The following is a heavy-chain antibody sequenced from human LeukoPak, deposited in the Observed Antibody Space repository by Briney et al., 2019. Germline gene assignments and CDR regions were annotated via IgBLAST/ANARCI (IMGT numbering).Heavy chain of an antibody. CDR1: GGFISSGGYY. CDR3: ARNPPNYYDSSGRMGAFDV. J-gene: IGHJ3*01. Sequence: SETLSLTCVVSGGFISSGGYYWGWIRHPPEKGLEWIGSVHHSGITYYNTSLKSRVTISVDKSKNRFSLGLTSVTAADTAVYYCARNPPNYYDSSGRMGAFDVWGQGTMVTVSS. D-gene: IGHD3-22*01. V-gene: IGHV4-39*01. CDR2: VHHSGIT.